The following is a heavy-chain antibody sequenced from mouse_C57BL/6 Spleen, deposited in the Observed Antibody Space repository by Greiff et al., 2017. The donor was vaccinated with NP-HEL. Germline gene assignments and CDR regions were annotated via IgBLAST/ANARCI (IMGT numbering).Heavy chain of an antibody. V-gene: IGHV2-2*01. J-gene: IGHJ1*03. CDR3: ARNYYGSSSNWYFDV. CDR1: GFSLTSYG. D-gene: IGHD1-1*01. CDR2: IWSGGST. Sequence: VQRVESGPGLVQPSQSLSITCTVSGFSLTSYGVHWVRQSPGKGLEWLGVIWSGGSTDYNAAFISRLSISKDNSKSQVFFKMNSLQADDTAIYYCARNYYGSSSNWYFDVWGTGTTVTVSS.